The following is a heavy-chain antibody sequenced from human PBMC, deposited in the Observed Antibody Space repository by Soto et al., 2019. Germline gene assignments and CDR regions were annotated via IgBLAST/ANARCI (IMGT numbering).Heavy chain of an antibody. CDR2: IYHTGST. J-gene: IGHJ5*02. Sequence: QLQLQESDSGLVKPSQTLSLTCTVSDDSISRGGHSWSWIRQPPGKGLEWIGYIYHTGSTHYNPSLSTRVTISVGTAKNQFSLRLTSVTAADTAVYYWARGPGNYGDNWFDPWGQGTLVTVSS. CDR3: ARGPGNYGDNWFDP. D-gene: IGHD1-7*01. CDR1: DDSISRGGHS. V-gene: IGHV4-30-2*05.